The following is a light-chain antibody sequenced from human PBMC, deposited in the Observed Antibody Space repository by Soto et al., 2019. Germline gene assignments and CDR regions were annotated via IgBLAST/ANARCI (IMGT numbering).Light chain of an antibody. CDR2: GAS. Sequence: EIVLMQSPGTLSLSPGERATLSCRASQSVSNNYVAWYQQKPGQAPSLLIAGASSRATGSPDRSRGSGRGTGSTLTISRLEPEDFAVDYCQQYGSSPPLTFGGGTKVESK. CDR1: QSVSNNY. J-gene: IGKJ4*01. V-gene: IGKV3-20*01. CDR3: QQYGSSPPLT.